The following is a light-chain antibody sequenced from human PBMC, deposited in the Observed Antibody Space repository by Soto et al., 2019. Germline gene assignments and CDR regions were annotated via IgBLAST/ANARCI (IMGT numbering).Light chain of an antibody. CDR1: QRISSY. J-gene: IGKJ3*01. Sequence: DIQLTQSPSFLSASVGDRVTITCRASQRISSYLAWYQQKPGKAPKLLIYAASTLQSGVPSRFSVTGSGTEFTLTISSLQPEDFANYYCQQLNSYPPFGPGTKVYIK. CDR3: QQLNSYPP. CDR2: AAS. V-gene: IGKV1-9*01.